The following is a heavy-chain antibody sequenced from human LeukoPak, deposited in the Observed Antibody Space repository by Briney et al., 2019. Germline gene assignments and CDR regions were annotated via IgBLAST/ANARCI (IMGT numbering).Heavy chain of an antibody. CDR1: GASINNNF. Sequence: SETLSLTCTVSGASINNNFWTWIRQPPGKGLEWIGYIYSSGSPNYNPSLRSRVIVAGDTSRNQISLNLTAVTAADTAVYFCAGHRDYYDTWGHGTLVTVSS. J-gene: IGHJ4*01. CDR2: IYSSGSP. CDR3: AGHRDYYDT. V-gene: IGHV4-59*08. D-gene: IGHD3-22*01.